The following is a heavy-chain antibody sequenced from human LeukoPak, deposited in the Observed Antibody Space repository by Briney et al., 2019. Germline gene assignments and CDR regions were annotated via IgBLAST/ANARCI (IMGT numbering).Heavy chain of an antibody. CDR1: GYTFTGYY. V-gene: IGHV1-2*06. J-gene: IGHJ4*02. Sequence: GASVKVSCKASGYTFTGYYIHWVRQAPGQGLEWMGRIIPNTGGTKYAQNLQGRVTMTSDTSNSTAYMELSSLRSDDTAVYYCARAAPADSTSFDYWGQGTLVTVSS. CDR2: IIPNTGGT. D-gene: IGHD6-6*01. CDR3: ARAAPADSTSFDY.